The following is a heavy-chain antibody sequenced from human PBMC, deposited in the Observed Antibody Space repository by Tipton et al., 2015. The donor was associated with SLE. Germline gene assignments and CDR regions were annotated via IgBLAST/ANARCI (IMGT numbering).Heavy chain of an antibody. V-gene: IGHV3-69-1*01. CDR2: ITGSNSI. CDR3: ARDRAVTGPDAFDI. Sequence: SLRLSCAASGFIFSDYNMNWVRQAPGKGLEWVSSITGSNSIDYADSLKGRFTISRDNAKKTQYLQMNSLRLEDTAVYYCARDRAVTGPDAFDIWGQGTMVTVSS. CDR1: GFIFSDYN. J-gene: IGHJ3*02. D-gene: IGHD6-19*01.